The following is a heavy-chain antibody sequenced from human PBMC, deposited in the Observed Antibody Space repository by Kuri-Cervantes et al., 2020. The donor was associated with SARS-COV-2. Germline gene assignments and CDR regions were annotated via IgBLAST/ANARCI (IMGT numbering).Heavy chain of an antibody. J-gene: IGHJ4*02. V-gene: IGHV4-59*08. D-gene: IGHD5/OR15-5a*01. CDR3: ARHLPSTEYYFDY. CDR2: IYYSGST. CDR1: GGSISSYY. Sequence: SETLSLTCTVSGGSISSYYWSWIRQPPRKGLEWIGYIYYSGSTNYNPSLKSRVTISVDTSKNQFSLKLSSVTAADTAVYYCARHLPSTEYYFDYWGQGTLVTVSS.